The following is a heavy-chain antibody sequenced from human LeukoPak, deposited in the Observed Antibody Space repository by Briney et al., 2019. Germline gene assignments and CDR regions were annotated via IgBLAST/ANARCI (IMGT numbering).Heavy chain of an antibody. CDR2: INPSGGST. Sequence: ASVKVSCKASGYTFTSYYMHWVRQAPGQGLEWMGIINPSGGSTSYAQKFQGRVTMTEDTSTDTAYMELSSLRSEDTAVYYCATPEWFNWGQGTLVTVSS. J-gene: IGHJ4*02. D-gene: IGHD3-3*01. CDR1: GYTFTSYY. CDR3: ATPEWFN. V-gene: IGHV1-46*01.